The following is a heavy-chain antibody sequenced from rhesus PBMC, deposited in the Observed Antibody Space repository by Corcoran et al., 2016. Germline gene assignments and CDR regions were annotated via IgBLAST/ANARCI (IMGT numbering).Heavy chain of an antibody. Sequence: QVRLQQWGEGLVKPSETLSLTCAVYGGSISGYYYWSWIRQPPGKEREWIGYIYGTSADTNYNPPLKSRVTISKDTSQTQFSLKLSSVSAADTAVYYCARNGPLTMVRFDVWGPGVLVTVSS. V-gene: IGHV4-73*01. CDR2: IYGTSADT. D-gene: IGHD3-16*01. CDR3: ARNGPLTMVRFDV. CDR1: GGSISGYYY. J-gene: IGHJ5-1*01.